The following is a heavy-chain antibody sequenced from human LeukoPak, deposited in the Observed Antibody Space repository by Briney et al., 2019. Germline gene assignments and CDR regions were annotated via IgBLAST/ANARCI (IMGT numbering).Heavy chain of an antibody. J-gene: IGHJ4*02. Sequence: SVKVSCKASGGTFSSYAISWVRQAPGQGLEWMGGIIPIFGTANYAQKFQGRVTITADESTSTAYMELSSLRSEDTAVYYCARDNYYDSSGYPYYFDYWGQGTLVTVYS. CDR1: GGTFSSYA. CDR2: IIPIFGTA. CDR3: ARDNYYDSSGYPYYFDY. V-gene: IGHV1-69*13. D-gene: IGHD3-22*01.